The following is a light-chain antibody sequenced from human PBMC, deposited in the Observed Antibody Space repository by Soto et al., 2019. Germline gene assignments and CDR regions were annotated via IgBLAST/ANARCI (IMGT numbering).Light chain of an antibody. Sequence: IMLTHAPGTLSLSPGEGATLSCMASQSVSSNFLAWYQQEPGQAPRLLIYGASSRATGIPDRFSGSGSGTDFTLTITRLEPEDFAVFYCQQYGTSEIIFGQGTRLEIK. CDR1: QSVSSNF. J-gene: IGKJ5*01. V-gene: IGKV3-20*01. CDR2: GAS. CDR3: QQYGTSEII.